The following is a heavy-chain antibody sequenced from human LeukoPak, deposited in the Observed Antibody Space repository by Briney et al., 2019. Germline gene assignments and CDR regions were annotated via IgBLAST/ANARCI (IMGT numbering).Heavy chain of an antibody. CDR3: ARVRGVMGTHFDY. CDR1: GYSFSSYW. D-gene: IGHD3-10*01. CDR2: IYPGDSDS. V-gene: IGHV5-51*01. Sequence: GESLKISCKGSGYSFSSYWIGWVRQMPGKGLEWMGIIYPGDSDSRYSPSFQGQVTISADKSISTAYLQWSSLKASDSAMYYCARVRGVMGTHFDYWGQGTLVTVSS. J-gene: IGHJ4*02.